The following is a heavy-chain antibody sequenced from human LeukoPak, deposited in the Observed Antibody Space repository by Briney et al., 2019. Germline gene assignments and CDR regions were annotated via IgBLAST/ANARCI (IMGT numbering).Heavy chain of an antibody. CDR2: IRSSDRAI. V-gene: IGHV3-48*02. CDR3: ARDRDWAFDY. Sequence: GGSLRLSCVASGFTFSTYSRNWVRQAPGKGLEWVSYIRSSDRAIYYADSVTGRFTISRDNAKNSLYLQMHSLRDEDTAVYYCARDRDWAFDYWGQGTLVTVSS. J-gene: IGHJ4*02. D-gene: IGHD3-9*01. CDR1: GFTFSTYS.